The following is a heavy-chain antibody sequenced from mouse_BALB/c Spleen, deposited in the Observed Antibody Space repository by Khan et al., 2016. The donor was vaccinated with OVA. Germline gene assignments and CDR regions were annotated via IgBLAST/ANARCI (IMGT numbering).Heavy chain of an antibody. Sequence: QVQLQQSGAELARPGASVKMSCKASGYTFTTYTMPWVKQRPGQGLEWIGSINPSNGYTNSNQKFKDKSTLTADKSSSTAYMQLSSLTSDYSAVYYCAREGAYYRSDGWFSYWGQGTLVTVSA. CDR1: GYTFTTYT. CDR2: INPSNGYT. D-gene: IGHD2-14*01. V-gene: IGHV1-4*01. CDR3: AREGAYYRSDGWFSY. J-gene: IGHJ3*01.